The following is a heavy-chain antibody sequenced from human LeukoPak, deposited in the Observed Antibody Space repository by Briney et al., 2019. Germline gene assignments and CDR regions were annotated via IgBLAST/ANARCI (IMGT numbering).Heavy chain of an antibody. CDR1: GYTFTDCY. CDR2: IYPNSGDT. J-gene: IGHJ4*02. CDR3: ARHCSGGSCLDY. V-gene: IGHV1-2*02. D-gene: IGHD2-15*01. Sequence: ASVKVSCKASGYTFTDCYLHWVRQAPGQGLEWMGWIYPNSGDTNYAQKFQGRVTMTNDTSISTAYMELSRLRSDDTAVYYCARHCSGGSCLDYWGQGTLVTVSS.